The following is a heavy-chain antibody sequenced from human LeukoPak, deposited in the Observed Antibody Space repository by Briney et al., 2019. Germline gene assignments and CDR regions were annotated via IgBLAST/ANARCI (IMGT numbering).Heavy chain of an antibody. CDR2: IYYSGST. V-gene: IGHV4-59*01. D-gene: IGHD3-22*01. J-gene: IGHJ3*02. CDR3: ARDRSYYYDSSGYYDAFDI. Sequence: SEILSLTCTVSGGSISSYYWSWIRQPPGKGLEWIGYIYYSGSTNYNPSLKSRVTISVDTSKNQFSLKLSSVTAADTAVYYCARDRSYYYDSSGYYDAFDIWGQGTMVTVSS. CDR1: GGSISSYY.